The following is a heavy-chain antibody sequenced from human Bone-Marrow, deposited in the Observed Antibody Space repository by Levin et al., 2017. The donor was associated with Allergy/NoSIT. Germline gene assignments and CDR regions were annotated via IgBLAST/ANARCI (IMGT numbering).Heavy chain of an antibody. Sequence: ASVKVSCQASGYTFTSYDINWVRQAPGQGPEWMGWMSPESGHTGYAPKFQGRITMTRDTSTTTSYMELASLRSDDTAFYYCARGGVDYNDNFFDYWGQGSLVTVSS. CDR2: MSPESGHT. J-gene: IGHJ4*02. D-gene: IGHD3-22*01. V-gene: IGHV1-8*01. CDR1: GYTFTSYD. CDR3: ARGGVDYNDNFFDY.